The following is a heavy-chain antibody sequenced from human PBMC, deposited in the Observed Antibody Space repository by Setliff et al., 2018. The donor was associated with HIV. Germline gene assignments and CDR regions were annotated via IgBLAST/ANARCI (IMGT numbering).Heavy chain of an antibody. Sequence: PGGSLRLSCAASGFTFSSYAMHWVRQAPGKGLEWVSYISSGGGTIYYADTVKGRFTISRDNAKKTLDLQLNSLRVEDTAVYYCARDPASRDYYAQFDHWGQGALVTVSS. J-gene: IGHJ4*02. CDR1: GFTFSSYA. CDR3: ARDPASRDYYAQFDH. V-gene: IGHV3-48*03. D-gene: IGHD3-22*01. CDR2: ISSGGGTI.